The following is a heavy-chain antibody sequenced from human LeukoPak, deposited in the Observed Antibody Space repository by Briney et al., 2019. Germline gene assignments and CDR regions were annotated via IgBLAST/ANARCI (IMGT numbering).Heavy chain of an antibody. Sequence: GASVKVSCKASGYTFTGYYMHWVRQAPGQGLEWMGYIYPNTGATKYAQKFQGRVTMTRDTSISTAYMELSGLRSDDTAVYYCGTLLSNGPFDNWGQGSLVTVSS. V-gene: IGHV1-2*02. J-gene: IGHJ4*02. CDR3: GTLLSNGPFDN. CDR2: IYPNTGAT. CDR1: GYTFTGYY.